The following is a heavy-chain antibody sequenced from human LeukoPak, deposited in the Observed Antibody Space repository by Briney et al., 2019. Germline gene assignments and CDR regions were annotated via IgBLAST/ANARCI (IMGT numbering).Heavy chain of an antibody. CDR1: GYIFTGYY. D-gene: IGHD3-9*01. CDR2: INPSGGST. V-gene: IGHV1-46*01. J-gene: IGHJ6*03. CDR3: ARDGGELRYFDWLLDPLVDYYVDV. Sequence: ASVKVSCKASGYIFTGYYMHWVRQAPGQGLEWMGIINPSGGSTSYAQKFQGRVTMTRDMSTSTVYMELSSLRSEDTAVYYCARDGGELRYFDWLLDPLVDYYVDVWGKGTTVTVS.